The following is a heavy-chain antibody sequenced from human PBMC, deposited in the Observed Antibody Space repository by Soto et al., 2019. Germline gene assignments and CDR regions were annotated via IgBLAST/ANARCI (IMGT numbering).Heavy chain of an antibody. V-gene: IGHV4-59*02. D-gene: IGHD2-21*02. CDR2: IYYSGST. Sequence: SETLSLTCNVSGVSVRGYYWSWIRQPPGKGLEWIGYIYYSGSTNYNPSLKSRVTISVDTSKNQFSLKLTSVTAADTAMYFCASHNCGGDCYFRYFQHWGQGTLVTVSS. CDR3: ASHNCGGDCYFRYFQH. J-gene: IGHJ1*01. CDR1: GVSVRGYY.